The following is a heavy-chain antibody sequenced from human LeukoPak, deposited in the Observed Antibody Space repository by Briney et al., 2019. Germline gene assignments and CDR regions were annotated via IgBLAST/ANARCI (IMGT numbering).Heavy chain of an antibody. CDR2: ISYDGSNK. V-gene: IGHV3-30*04. J-gene: IGHJ4*02. Sequence: PGRSLRLSCAASGFTFSSYAMHWVRQAPGKGLEWVAVISYDGSNKYYADSVKGRFTISRDNSKNTLYLQMNSLRAEDTAVYYCAKDRRGTMTLFDYWGQGTLVTVSS. CDR1: GFTFSSYA. CDR3: AKDRRGTMTLFDY. D-gene: IGHD3-22*01.